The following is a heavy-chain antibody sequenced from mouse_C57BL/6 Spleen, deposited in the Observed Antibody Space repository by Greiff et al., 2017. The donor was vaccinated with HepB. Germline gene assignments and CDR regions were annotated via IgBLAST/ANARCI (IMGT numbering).Heavy chain of an antibody. V-gene: IGHV10-1*01. CDR1: GFSFNTYA. D-gene: IGHD1-1*01. J-gene: IGHJ4*01. CDR2: IRSKSNNYAT. Sequence: DVQLVESGGGLVQPKGSLKLSCAASGFSFNTYAMNWVRQAPGKGLEWVARIRSKSNNYATYYADSVKDRFTITRADSESMLYLQMNNLKTEDTAMYYCVRHGSYYYGSRGAMDYWGQGTSVTVSS. CDR3: VRHGSYYYGSRGAMDY.